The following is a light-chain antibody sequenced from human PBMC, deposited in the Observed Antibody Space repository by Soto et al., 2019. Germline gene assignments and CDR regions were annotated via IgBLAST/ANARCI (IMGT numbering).Light chain of an antibody. Sequence: EIVMTQSPATLSVSPGERATLSCRASQSVSSNLAWYQQKPGQAPRLLIYGATNRATGIPDRFSGSGSGTDFTLTISSLQPEDFATYYCQQSYSARGTFGQGTKVDIK. CDR3: QQSYSARGT. V-gene: IGKV3D-15*01. CDR1: QSVSSN. CDR2: GAT. J-gene: IGKJ1*01.